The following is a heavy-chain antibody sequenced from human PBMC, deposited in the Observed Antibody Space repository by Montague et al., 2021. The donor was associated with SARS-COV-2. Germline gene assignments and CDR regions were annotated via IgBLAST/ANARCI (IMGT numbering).Heavy chain of an antibody. J-gene: IGHJ5*01. CDR2: GST. Sequence: GSTNYNPSLRSGVIISVDKSKNHFTLKLNSVTAADTAVYYCARGVNYYDISAYYFQDSWGQGTMVT. V-gene: IGHV4-4*02. CDR3: ARGVNYYDISAYYFQDS. D-gene: IGHD3-22*01.